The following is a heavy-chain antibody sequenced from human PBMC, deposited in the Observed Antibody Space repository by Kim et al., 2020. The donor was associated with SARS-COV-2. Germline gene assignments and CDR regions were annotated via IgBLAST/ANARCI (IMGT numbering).Heavy chain of an antibody. J-gene: IGHJ6*02. CDR2: IGNSGSNI. Sequence: GGSLRLSCAASGFTFSSYGMHWVRQAPGKGLEWVAFIGNSGSNIYYADSVKGRFTISRDNSKNTLYLQMNSLRAEDTAVYYCARDLPVGATSSGMDYWGQGTTVTVSS. V-gene: IGHV3-30*02. CDR3: ARDLPVGATSSGMDY. D-gene: IGHD1-26*01. CDR1: GFTFSSYG.